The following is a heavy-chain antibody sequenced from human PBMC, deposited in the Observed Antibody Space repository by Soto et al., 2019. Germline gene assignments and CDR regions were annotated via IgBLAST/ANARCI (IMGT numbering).Heavy chain of an antibody. V-gene: IGHV3-21*01. CDR3: ARDPHSYGPYYFDY. D-gene: IGHD5-18*01. CDR1: GFTFSSYS. Sequence: GGSLRLSCAASGFTFSSYSMNWVRQAPGKGLEWVSSISSSSSYIYYADSVKGRFTISRDNAKNSLYLQMNSLRAEDTAVYYCARDPHSYGPYYFDYWGQGTLVTVSS. CDR2: ISSSSSYI. J-gene: IGHJ4*02.